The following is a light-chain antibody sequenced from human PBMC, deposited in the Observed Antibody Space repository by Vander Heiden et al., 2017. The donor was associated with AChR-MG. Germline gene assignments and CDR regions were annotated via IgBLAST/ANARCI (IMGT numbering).Light chain of an antibody. Sequence: QTVVTQEASLSVSPGGTVTLTCGLSSGSVSTSYYPSWYQQTPGQAPRTLIYSTNTRSSGVPDRFSGSILGNKAALTITGAQADDESDYYCVLYMGSGIWVFGGGTKLTVL. CDR2: STN. V-gene: IGLV8-61*01. CDR1: SGSVSTSYY. J-gene: IGLJ3*02. CDR3: VLYMGSGIWV.